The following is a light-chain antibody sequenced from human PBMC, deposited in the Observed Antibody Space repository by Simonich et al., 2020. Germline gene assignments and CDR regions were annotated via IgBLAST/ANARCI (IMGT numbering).Light chain of an antibody. CDR3: YSTDSSGNHRGV. CDR1: ALPKKY. Sequence: SYELTQPPSVSVSPGQTARITCSGAALPKKYAYWYQQKSGQALVLVIYEDSKRPSGIPERFSGSSSGTMATLTIRGAQVEDEADYYCYSTDSSGNHRGVFGGGTKLTVL. CDR2: EDS. V-gene: IGLV3-10*01. J-gene: IGLJ3*02.